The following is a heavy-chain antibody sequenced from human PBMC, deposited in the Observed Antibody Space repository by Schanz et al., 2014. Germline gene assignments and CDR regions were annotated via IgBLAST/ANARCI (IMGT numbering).Heavy chain of an antibody. Sequence: QLMQSGSEVRKPGASVKVSCKASGYIFGSHGMTWVRQAPGQGPELMGWIIPILDKTNYAQKFQDRVTITADKSTSTAYMELSSLRSEDTAVYYCARGLGDERWLDLNEAFDIWGQGTIVTVSS. CDR1: GYIFGSHG. CDR3: ARGLGDERWLDLNEAFDI. CDR2: IIPILDKT. J-gene: IGHJ3*02. D-gene: IGHD6-19*01. V-gene: IGHV1-69*10.